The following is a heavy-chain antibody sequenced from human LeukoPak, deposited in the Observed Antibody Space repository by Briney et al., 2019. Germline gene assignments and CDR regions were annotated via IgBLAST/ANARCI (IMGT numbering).Heavy chain of an antibody. CDR3: ARVQLIAAREYYFDY. CDR1: GGSISSSNW. J-gene: IGHJ4*02. D-gene: IGHD6-25*01. Sequence: SETLSLTCAVSGGSISSSNWWSWVRQPPGKGLEWIGEIYHSGSTNYNPSLKSRVTISVDKSKNQFSLKLSSVTAADTAVYYCARVQLIAAREYYFDYWGQGTLVTVSS. V-gene: IGHV4-4*02. CDR2: IYHSGST.